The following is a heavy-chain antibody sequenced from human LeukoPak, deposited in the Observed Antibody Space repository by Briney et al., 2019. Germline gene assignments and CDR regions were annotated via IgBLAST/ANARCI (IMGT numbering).Heavy chain of an antibody. CDR1: GGSISSGGYF. V-gene: IGHV4-31*03. D-gene: IGHD6-13*01. Sequence: SETLSLTCTVSGGSISSGGYFWSWIRQHPGKGLEWIGYIYYSGSTYYNPSLKSRVTISVDTSKNQFSLKLSSVTAADTAVYYCARMDGAAAALFFDYWGQGTLVTVSS. J-gene: IGHJ4*02. CDR3: ARMDGAAAALFFDY. CDR2: IYYSGST.